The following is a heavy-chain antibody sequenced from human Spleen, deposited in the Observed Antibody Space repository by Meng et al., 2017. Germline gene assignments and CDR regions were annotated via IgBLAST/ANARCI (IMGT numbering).Heavy chain of an antibody. V-gene: IGHV1-69*01. J-gene: IGHJ4*02. CDR1: GLTFNSYA. CDR3: ARGVAVAGSFSDFDY. D-gene: IGHD6-19*01. CDR2: IIPIFGTA. Sequence: QVQRRKAGDRVKKPVYSVKVSIKAPGLTFNSYAISWVRQAPGQGLEWMGGIIPIFGTANYAQKFQGRVTITADESTSTAYMELSSLRSEDTAVYYCARGVAVAGSFSDFDYWGQGTLVTVSS.